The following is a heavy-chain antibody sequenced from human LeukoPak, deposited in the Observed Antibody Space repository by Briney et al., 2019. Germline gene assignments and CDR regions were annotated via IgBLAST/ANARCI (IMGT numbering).Heavy chain of an antibody. CDR1: GGSISSYY. J-gene: IGHJ4*02. CDR2: IYYSGST. CDR3: ARVSYSSSSSAHFDY. V-gene: IGHV4-59*12. Sequence: SETLSLTCTVSGGSISSYYWSWIRQPPGKGLEWIGYIYYSGSTNYNPSLKSRVTISVDTSKNQFSLKLSSVTAADTAVYYCARVSYSSSSSAHFDYWGQGTLVTVSS. D-gene: IGHD6-6*01.